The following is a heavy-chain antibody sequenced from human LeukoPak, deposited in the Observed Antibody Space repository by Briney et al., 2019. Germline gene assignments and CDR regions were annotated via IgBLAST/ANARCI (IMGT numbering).Heavy chain of an antibody. D-gene: IGHD6-13*01. J-gene: IGHJ4*02. CDR1: GFTFSSYA. CDR3: ARDSYSSSWYSFDY. V-gene: IGHV3-30-3*01. Sequence: GRSLRLSCAASGFTFSSYAMHWVRQAPGKGLEWVAVISYDGSNKYYADSVKGRFTISRDNSKNTLYLQMNSLRAEDTAVYYCARDSYSSSWYSFDYWGQGILVTVSS. CDR2: ISYDGSNK.